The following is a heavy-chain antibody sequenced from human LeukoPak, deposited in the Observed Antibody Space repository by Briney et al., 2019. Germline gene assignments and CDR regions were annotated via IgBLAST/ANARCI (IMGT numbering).Heavy chain of an antibody. CDR1: GFTLSDYY. CDR2: ISFDGTTK. V-gene: IGHV3-30*03. CDR3: ATVATGSWGWIDP. J-gene: IGHJ5*02. D-gene: IGHD1-26*01. Sequence: GGSLRLSFAASGFTLSDYYMSWIRQAPGKGLDWAAIISFDGTTKYYADSVKGRFTISRDNSKNTLFLQMDSLRVEDTAVYYCATVATGSWGWIDPWGQGTLVTVSS.